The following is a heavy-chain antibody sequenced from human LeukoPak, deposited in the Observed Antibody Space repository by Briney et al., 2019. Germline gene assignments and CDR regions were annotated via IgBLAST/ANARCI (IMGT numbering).Heavy chain of an antibody. D-gene: IGHD2-2*01. Sequence: GGSLRLSCVASGFTFSNYAMNWVRQAPGKGLEWVSGVSGGGSSTYYADSVKGRFTISRDNSKNTLYLQMNSLRAEDTAVYYCAKEGVVVPAALFDYWGQGALVTVSS. CDR2: VSGGGSST. J-gene: IGHJ4*02. CDR3: AKEGVVVPAALFDY. V-gene: IGHV3-23*01. CDR1: GFTFSNYA.